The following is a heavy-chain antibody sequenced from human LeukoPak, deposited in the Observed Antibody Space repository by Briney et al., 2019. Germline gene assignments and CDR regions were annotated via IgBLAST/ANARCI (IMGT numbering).Heavy chain of an antibody. CDR2: IYSGGST. CDR1: GFTVSSNY. J-gene: IGHJ4*02. D-gene: IGHD6-19*01. V-gene: IGHV3-53*01. CDR3: ARLDSSGWYSDY. Sequence: GGSLRLXCAASGFTVSSNYMSWVRQAPGKGLESVAVIYSGGSTYYADSVKGRFTISRDNSKNTLYLQMNSLRAEDTAVYHCARLDSSGWYSDYWGQGTLVTVSS.